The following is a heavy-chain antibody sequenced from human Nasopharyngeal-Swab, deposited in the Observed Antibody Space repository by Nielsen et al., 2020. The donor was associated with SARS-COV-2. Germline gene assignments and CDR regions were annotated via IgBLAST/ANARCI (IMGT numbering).Heavy chain of an antibody. V-gene: IGHV6-1*01. CDR2: TYYRSKWYN. J-gene: IGHJ6*03. Sequence: SETLSLTCAISGDSVSSSSAAWNWIRQSPSSGLEWLGRTYYRSKWYNDYAVSVKSQITINPDTSKNQFSLHLNSVTPEDTAVYYCARARGAYGDYYYYYYTDVWGKGTTVTVSS. CDR3: ARARGAYGDYYYYYYTDV. D-gene: IGHD4-17*01. CDR1: GDSVSSSSAA.